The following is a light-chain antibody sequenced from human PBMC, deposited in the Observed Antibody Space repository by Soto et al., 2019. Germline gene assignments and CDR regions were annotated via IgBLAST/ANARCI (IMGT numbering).Light chain of an antibody. Sequence: QSVLTQPPSVSGAPGQRVTISCTGSSSNIGAGYDVHWYQQLPGTAPKLLIYGNIKRPSGVPDRFSGSKSGTSASLAITGLQAEDEADYYCAAWDDSLSGYVFGTGTKLTVL. CDR2: GNI. CDR3: AAWDDSLSGYV. CDR1: SSNIGAGYD. J-gene: IGLJ1*01. V-gene: IGLV1-40*01.